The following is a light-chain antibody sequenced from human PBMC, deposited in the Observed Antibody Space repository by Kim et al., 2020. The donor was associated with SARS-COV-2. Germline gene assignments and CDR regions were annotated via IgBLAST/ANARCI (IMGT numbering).Light chain of an antibody. CDR1: QSVLYSSNNKSY. CDR2: WAS. CDR3: QQYYSTPPT. V-gene: IGKV4-1*01. J-gene: IGKJ2*01. Sequence: SATINCKSSQSVLYSSNNKSYLAWYQQKPGQPPKLLIYWASTRESGVPDRFSGSGSGTDFTLTISSLQAEDVAVYYCQQYYSTPPTFGQGTKLEIK.